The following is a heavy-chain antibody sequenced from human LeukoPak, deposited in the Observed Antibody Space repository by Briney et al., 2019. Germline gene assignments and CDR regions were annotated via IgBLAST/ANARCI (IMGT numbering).Heavy chain of an antibody. V-gene: IGHV3-23*01. CDR2: ISPSGDRT. D-gene: IGHD3-22*01. J-gene: IGHJ4*02. CDR3: AIMHGYYDGSGFWVQ. Sequence: GGSLRLSCAASGFTFSSYAMSWVRQAPGKGLEWVSFISPSGDRTSNTDSVEGRFTISRDNTRNTLYLQMNSLRDEDTGVYYCAIMHGYYDGSGFWVQWGQGTLVTVSS. CDR1: GFTFSSYA.